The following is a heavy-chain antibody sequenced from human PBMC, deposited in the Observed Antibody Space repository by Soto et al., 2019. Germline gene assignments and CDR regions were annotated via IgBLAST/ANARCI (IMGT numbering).Heavy chain of an antibody. CDR2: ISSSSSYI. CDR3: ARDLSRSGGSCDAFDI. Sequence: GGSLRLSCAASGFTFSSYSMNWVRQAPGKGLEWVSSISSSSSYIYYADSVKGRFAISRDNAKNSLYLQMNSLRAEDTAVYYCARDLSRSGGSCDAFDIWGQGTMVTVSS. V-gene: IGHV3-21*01. CDR1: GFTFSSYS. J-gene: IGHJ3*02. D-gene: IGHD2-15*01.